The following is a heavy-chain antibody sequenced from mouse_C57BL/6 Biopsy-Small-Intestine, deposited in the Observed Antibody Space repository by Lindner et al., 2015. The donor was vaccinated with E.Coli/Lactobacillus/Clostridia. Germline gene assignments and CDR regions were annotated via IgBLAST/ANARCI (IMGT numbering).Heavy chain of an antibody. CDR3: ARKSLSDTYYAWFAY. CDR2: INPNNGGT. J-gene: IGHJ3*01. CDR1: GYTFTDYN. V-gene: IGHV1-18*01. D-gene: IGHD2-3*01. Sequence: VQLQESGPELVKPGASVKIPCKASGYTFTDYNMGWVKQSHGKSLEWIGGINPNNGGTIYNQKFKGKATLTVDKSSSTAYMELRSLTSEDTAVYYCARKSLSDTYYAWFAYWGQGTLVTVSA.